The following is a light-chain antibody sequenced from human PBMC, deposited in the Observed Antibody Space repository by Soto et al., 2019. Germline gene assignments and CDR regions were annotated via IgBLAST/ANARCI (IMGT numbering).Light chain of an antibody. V-gene: IGKV1-8*01. J-gene: IGKJ1*01. Sequence: GGRVTITCRASQGISSYLAWYQQKPGKAPKLLIYAASTLQSGVPSRFSGSGSGTDFTLTISCLQSEDFATYYCQQYYSYLGTFGQGTKVDIK. CDR1: QGISSY. CDR3: QQYYSYLGT. CDR2: AAS.